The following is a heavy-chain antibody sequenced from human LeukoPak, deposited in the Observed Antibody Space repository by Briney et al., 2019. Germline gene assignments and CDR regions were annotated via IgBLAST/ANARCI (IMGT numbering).Heavy chain of an antibody. Sequence: SETLSLTCAVYGGSFSGYYWSWIRQPPGKGLEWIGEINHSGSTNYNPSLKSRVTISVDTSKNQFSLKLSSVTAADTAVYYCARAYYDFWSGYYFDPWGLGTLVTVSS. CDR2: INHSGST. V-gene: IGHV4-34*01. J-gene: IGHJ5*02. CDR3: ARAYYDFWSGYYFDP. D-gene: IGHD3-3*01. CDR1: GGSFSGYY.